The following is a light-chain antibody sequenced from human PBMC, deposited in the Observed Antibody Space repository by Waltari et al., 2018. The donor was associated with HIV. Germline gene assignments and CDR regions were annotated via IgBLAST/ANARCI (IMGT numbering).Light chain of an antibody. J-gene: IGKJ3*01. V-gene: IGKV4-1*01. CDR2: WAS. CDR3: QQYYDSPT. CDR1: QSLLYSSNNTNY. Sequence: DIVMTQSTDSLAVSLGERATINCKSSQSLLYSSNNTNYLAWYQQKPGQPPKLLIHWASIRESGIPDRFSGTGSGTDFTLTISSLQAEDVAVYYCQQYYDSPTFGPGTKLEIK.